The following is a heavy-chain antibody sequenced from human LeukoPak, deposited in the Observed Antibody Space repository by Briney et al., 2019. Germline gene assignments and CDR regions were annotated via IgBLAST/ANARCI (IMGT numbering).Heavy chain of an antibody. CDR2: ISSSSSTI. Sequence: GGSLRLSCAASGFTFSTYSMNWVRQAPGKGLEWVSYISSSSSTIYYADSVKGRFTISRDNAKNSLYLQMNSLRAEDTAVYYCARDRRGVYSGSYYGSYYFDYWGQGTLVTVSS. V-gene: IGHV3-48*01. J-gene: IGHJ4*02. CDR1: GFTFSTYS. D-gene: IGHD1-26*01. CDR3: ARDRRGVYSGSYYGSYYFDY.